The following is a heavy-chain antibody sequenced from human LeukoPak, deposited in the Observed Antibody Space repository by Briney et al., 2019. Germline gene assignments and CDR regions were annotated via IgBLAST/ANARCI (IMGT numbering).Heavy chain of an antibody. J-gene: IGHJ4*02. V-gene: IGHV4-59*01. CDR3: ARGKYYYDSSGYYYFDY. Sequence: SETLSLTCTVSGGSISSYYWSWIRQPPGKGLEWIGYIYYSGSTNYNPSLKGRVIISVDTSKNQFSLKLSSVTAADTAVYYCARGKYYYDSSGYYYFDYWGQGTLVTVSS. D-gene: IGHD3-22*01. CDR2: IYYSGST. CDR1: GGSISSYY.